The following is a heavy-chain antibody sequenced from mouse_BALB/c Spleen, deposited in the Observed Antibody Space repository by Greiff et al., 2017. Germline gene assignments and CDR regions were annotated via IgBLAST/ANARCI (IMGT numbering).Heavy chain of an antibody. CDR3: ARDRYRYDGFAY. V-gene: IGHV5-6-5*01. Sequence: EVMLVESGGGLVKPGGSLKLSCAASGFTFSSYAMSWVRQTPEKRLEWVASISSGGSTYYPDSVKGRFTISRDNARNILYLQMSSLRSEDTAMYYCARDRYRYDGFAYWGQGTLVTVSA. CDR2: ISSGGST. J-gene: IGHJ3*01. D-gene: IGHD2-14*01. CDR1: GFTFSSYA.